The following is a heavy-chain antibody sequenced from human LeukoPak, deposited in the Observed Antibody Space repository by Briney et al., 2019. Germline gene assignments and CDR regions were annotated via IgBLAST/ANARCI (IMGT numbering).Heavy chain of an antibody. J-gene: IGHJ4*02. D-gene: IGHD6-25*01. CDR1: GFTFSSYW. CDR3: TRSSESGYDY. V-gene: IGHV3-74*01. CDR2: INSDGSST. Sequence: PGGSLRLSCAASGFTFSSYWMHWVRQAPGKGLVWVARINSDGSSTNYADSVKGRFSISRDNAKNTLYLQMNSLRAEDTAVYYCTRSSESGYDYWGQGTPVTVSS.